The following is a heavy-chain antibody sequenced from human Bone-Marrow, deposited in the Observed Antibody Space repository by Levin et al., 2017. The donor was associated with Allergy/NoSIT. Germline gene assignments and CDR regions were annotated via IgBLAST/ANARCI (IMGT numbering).Heavy chain of an antibody. Sequence: KISCKASGFTFTSSAVQWVRQARGQRLEWIGWIVVGSGNTNYAQKFQERVTITRDMSTSTAYMELSSLRSEDTAVYYCAADQGRYFDWLPFPPDFDYWGQGTLVTVSS. CDR2: IVVGSGNT. V-gene: IGHV1-58*01. D-gene: IGHD3-9*01. CDR3: AADQGRYFDWLPFPPDFDY. J-gene: IGHJ4*02. CDR1: GFTFTSSA.